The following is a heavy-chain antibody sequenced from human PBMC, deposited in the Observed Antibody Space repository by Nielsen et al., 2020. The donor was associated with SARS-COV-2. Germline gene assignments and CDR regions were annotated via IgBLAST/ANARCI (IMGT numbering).Heavy chain of an antibody. Sequence: GGSLRLSCAASGFTFSSYWMSWVRQAPGKGLEWVANIKQDGSEKYYVDSVKGRFTISRDNAKNSLYLQMNSLRAEDTAVYYCAREGGYCSSTSCYYYMDVWGKGTTVTVSS. V-gene: IGHV3-7*01. CDR3: AREGGYCSSTSCYYYMDV. CDR2: IKQDGSEK. CDR1: GFTFSSYW. J-gene: IGHJ6*03. D-gene: IGHD2-2*01.